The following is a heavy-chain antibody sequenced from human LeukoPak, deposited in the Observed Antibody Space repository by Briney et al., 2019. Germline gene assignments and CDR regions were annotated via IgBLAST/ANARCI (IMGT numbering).Heavy chain of an antibody. V-gene: IGHV4-39*01. Sequence: PSETLSLTSTVSGGSISSSSYYWGWIRQPPGKGLEWIGSIYYSGSTYYNPFLKSRVTISVDTSKNQFSLKLSSVTAADTAVYYCARLMSSRILFDYWGQGTLVTVSS. D-gene: IGHD6-13*01. CDR1: GGSISSSSYY. CDR3: ARLMSSRILFDY. CDR2: IYYSGST. J-gene: IGHJ4*02.